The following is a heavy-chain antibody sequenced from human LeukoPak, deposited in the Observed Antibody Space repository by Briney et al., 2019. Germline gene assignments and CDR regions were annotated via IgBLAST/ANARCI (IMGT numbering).Heavy chain of an antibody. V-gene: IGHV3-48*01. D-gene: IGHD2-2*01. CDR1: GFTFSKYS. CDR2: ISVSGTTI. CDR3: ATLSGGYCTITSCYNLGDQADF. Sequence: GGSLRLSCAASGFTFSKYSMNWVRQAPGKGLEWLSYISVSGTTIYYADSVKGRFTISRDNAKNSLYLQMNSLRAEDTAVYYCATLSGGYCTITSCYNLGDQADFWGHGTLVTVSS. J-gene: IGHJ4*01.